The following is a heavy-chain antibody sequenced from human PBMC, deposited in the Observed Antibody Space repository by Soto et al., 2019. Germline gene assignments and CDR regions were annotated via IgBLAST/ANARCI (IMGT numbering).Heavy chain of an antibody. Sequence: EVQLVESGGAWVEPGGSIRPSFVAPGSTFTKAYRTWVRQAPGKGLEWVGRIKGSHAGGTTDYATSVKGRFTISRDDSKNTLYLQMNSLKTEDTSVYYCATEGGYPGSNFYGAYWGQGTLVTVSS. V-gene: IGHV3-15*02. CDR3: ATEGGYPGSNFYGAY. J-gene: IGHJ4*02. CDR2: IKGSHAGGTT. CDR1: GSTFTKAY. D-gene: IGHD1-26*01.